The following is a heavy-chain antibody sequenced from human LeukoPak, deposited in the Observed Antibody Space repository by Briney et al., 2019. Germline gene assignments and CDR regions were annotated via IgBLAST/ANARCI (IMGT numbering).Heavy chain of an antibody. J-gene: IGHJ5*02. Sequence: SETLSLTCAVYGGSFSGYYWSWIRQPPGKGLEWIGEINHSGSTNYNPSLKSRVTISVDTSKNQFSLKLSSVTAADTAVYYCARHSIRQSYHYGSGSYRKAGWFDPWGQGTLVTVSS. CDR2: INHSGST. CDR3: ARHSIRQSYHYGSGSYRKAGWFDP. D-gene: IGHD3-10*01. V-gene: IGHV4-34*01. CDR1: GGSFSGYY.